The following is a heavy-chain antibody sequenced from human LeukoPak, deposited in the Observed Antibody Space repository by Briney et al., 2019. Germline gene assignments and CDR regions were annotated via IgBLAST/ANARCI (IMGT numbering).Heavy chain of an antibody. V-gene: IGHV4-34*01. CDR2: INHSGST. CDR1: GGSFSGYY. J-gene: IGHJ4*02. D-gene: IGHD3-10*01. CDR3: ASRGYGSGSSY. Sequence: PSETLSLTCAVYGGSFSGYYWSWIRQPSGKGLEWIGEINHSGSTNYNPSLKSRVTISVDTSKNQFSLKLSSVTAADTAVYYCASRGYGSGSSYWGQGTLVTVSS.